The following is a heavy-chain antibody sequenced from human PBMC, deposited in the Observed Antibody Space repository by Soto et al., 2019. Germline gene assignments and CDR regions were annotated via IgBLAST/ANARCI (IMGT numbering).Heavy chain of an antibody. CDR2: INPSGGST. CDR1: GYTFTSYY. V-gene: IGHV1-46*01. CDR3: ARGGWFGELALRDWFDP. Sequence: QVQLVQSGAEVKKPGASVKVSCKASGYTFTSYYMHWVRQAPGQGLEWMGIINPSGGSTSYAQKFQGRVTMTRDTSTSTVYMELSSLRSEDTAVYYCARGGWFGELALRDWFDPWGQGTLVTVSS. J-gene: IGHJ5*02. D-gene: IGHD3-10*01.